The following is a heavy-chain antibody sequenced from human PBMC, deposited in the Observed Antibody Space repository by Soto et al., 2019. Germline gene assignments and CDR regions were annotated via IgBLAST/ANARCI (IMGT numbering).Heavy chain of an antibody. CDR3: ARGGQHFRNPLWDNYYYGMDV. CDR1: GFTFSNYW. V-gene: IGHV3-7*05. D-gene: IGHD3-16*01. J-gene: IGHJ6*02. Sequence: EAQLVESGGGSVQPGGSLRLSCTASGFTFSNYWMSWVRQAPGKGLEWVANINQEGSEKDYVDSVKGRFTISRDYAKNSLFLQMNSLRAEDTAVYYCARGGQHFRNPLWDNYYYGMDVGGQGTTVTVSS. CDR2: INQEGSEK.